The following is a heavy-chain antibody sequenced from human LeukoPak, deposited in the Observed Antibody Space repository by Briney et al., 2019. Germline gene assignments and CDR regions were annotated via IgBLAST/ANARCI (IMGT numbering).Heavy chain of an antibody. CDR2: ISSSSAYI. J-gene: IGHJ3*01. Sequence: GGSLRLSCAASGFTFNTYTMYWVRQAPGKGLEWVSSISSSSAYIFYSDSVKGRFTISRDNAQSSLYLQMNSLRAEDTAVYYCARQAVARPFDLWGQGTMVAVSS. V-gene: IGHV3-21*06. CDR3: ARQAVARPFDL. CDR1: GFTFNTYT.